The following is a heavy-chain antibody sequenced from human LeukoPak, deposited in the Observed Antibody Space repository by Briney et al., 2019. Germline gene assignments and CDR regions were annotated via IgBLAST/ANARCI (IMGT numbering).Heavy chain of an antibody. V-gene: IGHV1-69*05. Sequence: ASVTVSCKASGGTFSSYAISWVRQAPGQGLEWMGGIIPIFGTAYYAQKFQGRVTITTDESTSTAYMELSSLRSEDTAVYYCARDRVGATYFDYWGQGTLVTVSS. D-gene: IGHD1-26*01. CDR1: GGTFSSYA. CDR2: IIPIFGTA. CDR3: ARDRVGATYFDY. J-gene: IGHJ4*02.